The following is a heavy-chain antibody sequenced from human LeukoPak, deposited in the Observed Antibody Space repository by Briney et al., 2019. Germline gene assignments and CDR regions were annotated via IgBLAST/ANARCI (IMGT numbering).Heavy chain of an antibody. CDR3: ALLWFGGNWFDP. D-gene: IGHD3-10*01. J-gene: IGHJ5*02. Sequence: ASVKVSCKASGGTFTIYTITWVPQAPGQGLEWMGRIIPMVGVSKYAENFQGRVTITADKSTNTAYMEMSSLRSEDTAIYYCALLWFGGNWFDPWGQGTLVTVSS. V-gene: IGHV1-69*02. CDR2: IIPMVGVS. CDR1: GGTFTIYT.